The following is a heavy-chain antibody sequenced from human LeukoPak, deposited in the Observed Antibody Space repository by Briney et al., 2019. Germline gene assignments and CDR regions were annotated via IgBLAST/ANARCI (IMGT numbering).Heavy chain of an antibody. CDR1: GYSISSGYY. Sequence: PSETLSLTCTVSGYSISSGYYWGWIRQPPGKGLEWIGSIYYSGSTYYNPSLKSRVTISVDTSKNQFSLKLSSVTAADTAVYYCARHRINVGYSYGYPPHTPYYFDYWGQGTLVTVSS. CDR2: IYYSGST. CDR3: ARHRINVGYSYGYPPHTPYYFDY. D-gene: IGHD5-18*01. J-gene: IGHJ4*02. V-gene: IGHV4-38-2*02.